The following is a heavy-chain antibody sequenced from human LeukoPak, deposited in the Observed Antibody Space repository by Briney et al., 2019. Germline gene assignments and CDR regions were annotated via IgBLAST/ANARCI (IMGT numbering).Heavy chain of an antibody. D-gene: IGHD1-26*01. V-gene: IGHV4-39*01. CDR1: GGSITTTDFD. CDR3: ARFKGGTGFDY. Sequence: ASETLSLTCAVSGGSITTTDFDWAWIRQAPGQGFEWIATISSSGKAYYYPSLMSRVTISVDTSKNQFSLDVTSVTAADTGLFYCARFKGGTGFDYWGRGILVIVS. CDR2: ISSSGKA. J-gene: IGHJ4*02.